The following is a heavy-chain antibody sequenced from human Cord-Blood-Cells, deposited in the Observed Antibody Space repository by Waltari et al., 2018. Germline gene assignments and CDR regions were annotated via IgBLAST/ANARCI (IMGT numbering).Heavy chain of an antibody. J-gene: IGHJ4*02. V-gene: IGHV4-39*01. D-gene: IGHD1-7*01. CDR2: IYYSGSP. CDR3: ARHTGQYNWNYEFDY. Sequence: QLQLQESGPGLVKPSETLSLTCTVSGGSISSSSYYWGWIRQPPGKGLEWIGSIYYSGSPYSNPALKNRVTISVDTSKNAFSLKLSSVTAADTAVYYCARHTGQYNWNYEFDYWGQGTLVTVSS. CDR1: GGSISSSSYY.